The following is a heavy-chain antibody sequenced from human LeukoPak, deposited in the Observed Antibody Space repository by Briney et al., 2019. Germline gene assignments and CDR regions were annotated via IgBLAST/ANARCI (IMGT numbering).Heavy chain of an antibody. D-gene: IGHD4-17*01. CDR1: GYTFTSYG. V-gene: IGHV1-18*01. CDR2: ISAYNGNT. Sequence: GASVKVSCKASGYTFTSYGISWVRQAPGQGLEWMGWISAYNGNTNYAQKLQGRVTMATDTSTSTAYMELRSLRSDDTAVYYCARDLDYGDYFTTFDYWGQGTLVTVSS. CDR3: ARDLDYGDYFTTFDY. J-gene: IGHJ4*02.